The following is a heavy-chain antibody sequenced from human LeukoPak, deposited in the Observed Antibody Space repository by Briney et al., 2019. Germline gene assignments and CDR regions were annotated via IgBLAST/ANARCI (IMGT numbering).Heavy chain of an antibody. CDR3: ARHCTNGVCCTDFDY. D-gene: IGHD2-8*01. J-gene: IGHJ4*02. CDR2: IYYSGST. CDR1: GGSISSSSYY. Sequence: KPSETLSLTCTVSGGSISSSSYYWGWIRQPPGKGLEWIGSIYYSGSTYYNPSLKSRVTISVDTSKNPFSLKLSSVTAADTAVYYCARHCTNGVCCTDFDYWGQGTLVTVSS. V-gene: IGHV4-39*01.